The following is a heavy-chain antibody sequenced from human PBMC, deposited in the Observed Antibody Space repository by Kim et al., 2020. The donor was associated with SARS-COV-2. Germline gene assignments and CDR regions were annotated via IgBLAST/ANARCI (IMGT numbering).Heavy chain of an antibody. CDR2: IYSGGSST. V-gene: IGHV3-23*03. D-gene: IGHD1-7*01. CDR3: AKPILLELQKGSGAFDI. CDR1: GFTFSSYA. J-gene: IGHJ3*02. Sequence: GGSLRLSCAASGFTFSSYAMSWVRQAPGKGLEWVSVIYSGGSSTYYADSVKGRFTISRDNSKNTLYLQMNSLRAEDTAVYYCAKPILLELQKGSGAFDIWGQGTMVTVSS.